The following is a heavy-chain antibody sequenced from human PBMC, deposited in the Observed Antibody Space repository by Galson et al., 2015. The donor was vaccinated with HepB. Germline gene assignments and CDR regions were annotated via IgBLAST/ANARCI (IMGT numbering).Heavy chain of an antibody. CDR3: ATIVPGSWNFDD. Sequence: SLRLSCAAPGFTFSIYSMNWVRQAPEKGLEWVSYISSDSGYIYYADSVRGRFTISRDNAKNSVPLYMDSLRAEDTGVYYCATIVPGSWNFDDCGQGTLVTVSS. J-gene: IGHJ4*02. D-gene: IGHD3-10*01. CDR2: ISSDSGYI. CDR1: GFTFSIYS. V-gene: IGHV3-21*05.